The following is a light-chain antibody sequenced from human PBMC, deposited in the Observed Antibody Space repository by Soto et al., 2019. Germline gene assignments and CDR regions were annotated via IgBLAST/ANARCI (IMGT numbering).Light chain of an antibody. J-gene: IGKJ5*01. Sequence: EIVLTQSPGTLSLSPGERATLSCRASQSVSSSYLAWYQQKPGQAPRLLMSAASSRATGIPDRFSGSGSGTDFTLTISRLEAEDFALYYCQQSSSSPITFGQGTRLEIK. CDR1: QSVSSSY. CDR3: QQSSSSPIT. V-gene: IGKV3-20*01. CDR2: AAS.